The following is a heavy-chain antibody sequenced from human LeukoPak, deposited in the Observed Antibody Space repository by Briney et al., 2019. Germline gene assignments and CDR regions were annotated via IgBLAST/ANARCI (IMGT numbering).Heavy chain of an antibody. CDR2: ISGSGGST. J-gene: IGHJ3*02. CDR3: AKDWSGYDAFDI. D-gene: IGHD3-3*01. Sequence: GRSLRLSCAASGFTFSSYAMSWVRQAPGKGLEWVSAISGSGGSTYYADSVKGRFTISRVNSKNTLYLQMNSLRAEDTAVYYCAKDWSGYDAFDIWGQGTMVTVSS. CDR1: GFTFSSYA. V-gene: IGHV3-23*01.